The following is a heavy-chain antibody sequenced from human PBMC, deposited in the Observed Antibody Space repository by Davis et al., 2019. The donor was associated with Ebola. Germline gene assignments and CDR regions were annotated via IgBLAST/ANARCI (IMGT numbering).Heavy chain of an antibody. Sequence: GESLKISYAASGFTFSSYGMHWVRQAPGKGLEWVAVISYDGSNKYYADSVKGRFTISRDNSKNTLYLQMNSLRAEDTAVYYCAKGYSSSSTLDYWGQGTLVTVSS. D-gene: IGHD6-13*01. CDR3: AKGYSSSSTLDY. J-gene: IGHJ4*02. V-gene: IGHV3-30*18. CDR1: GFTFSSYG. CDR2: ISYDGSNK.